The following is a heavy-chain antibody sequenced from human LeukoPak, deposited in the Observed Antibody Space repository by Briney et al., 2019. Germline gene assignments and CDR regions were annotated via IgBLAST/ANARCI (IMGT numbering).Heavy chain of an antibody. Sequence: ASVKVSCKVSGYTLTELSMHWVRQAPGKGLEWMGGFDPEDGETIYAQKFQGRVTMTEDTSTDTAYMELSSLRSEDTAVYYCATVQCRTSCYTFDYWGQGTLVTVSS. CDR3: ATVQCRTSCYTFDY. V-gene: IGHV1-24*01. CDR2: FDPEDGET. CDR1: GYTLTELS. D-gene: IGHD2-2*02. J-gene: IGHJ4*02.